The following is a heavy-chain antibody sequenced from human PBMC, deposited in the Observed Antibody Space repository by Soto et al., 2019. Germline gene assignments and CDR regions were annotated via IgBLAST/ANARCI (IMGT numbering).Heavy chain of an antibody. CDR3: AREGPLDIWSGLGLDY. CDR1: GINCINYG. V-gene: IGHV3-30*03. J-gene: IGHJ4*01. CDR2: ISYDGSKK. D-gene: IGHD3-3*01. Sequence: PGGPLRLSCAASGINCINYGRHWVLQGTGQGLEWVAGISYDGSKKYYADSVKGQFTISRDSSTNTLFLQMNTVRPEEKAVYYCAREGPLDIWSGLGLDYWGQGILVTVSS.